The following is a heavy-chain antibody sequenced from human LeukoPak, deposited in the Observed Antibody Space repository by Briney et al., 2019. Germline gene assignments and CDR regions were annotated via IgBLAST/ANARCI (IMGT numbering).Heavy chain of an antibody. Sequence: ASVKVSCKASGYTFTSYGISWVRQAPGQGLEWMGWISAYNGNTNYAQKLQGRVTMTTDTSTSTAYMELRSLRSDDTAVYYCARVSGGGVYYYDSSGYSDYWGQGTLVTVSS. V-gene: IGHV1-18*01. D-gene: IGHD3-22*01. CDR3: ARVSGGGVYYYDSSGYSDY. CDR1: GYTFTSYG. CDR2: ISAYNGNT. J-gene: IGHJ4*02.